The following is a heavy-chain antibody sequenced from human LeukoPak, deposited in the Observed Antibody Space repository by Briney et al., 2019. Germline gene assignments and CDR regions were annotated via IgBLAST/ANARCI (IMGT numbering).Heavy chain of an antibody. D-gene: IGHD3-10*01. CDR3: ARDRKDYYGSGSYYGDY. V-gene: IGHV1-18*01. J-gene: IGHJ4*02. Sequence: GASVKVSCKASGYTFTSYGISWVRQAPGQGLEWMGWISAYNGNTNYAQKLQGRVAMTTDTSTSTAYMELRSLRSDDTAVYYCARDRKDYYGSGSYYGDYWGQGTLVTVSS. CDR1: GYTFTSYG. CDR2: ISAYNGNT.